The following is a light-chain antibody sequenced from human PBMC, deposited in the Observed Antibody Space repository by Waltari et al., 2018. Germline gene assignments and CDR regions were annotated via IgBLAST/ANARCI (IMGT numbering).Light chain of an antibody. CDR3: QQYGSSPEAIT. Sequence: EIVLTQSPGTLSLSPGERATLSCRASQSVSSSYLAWYQQKPGQAPRHLIDGASSRATGIPDRFSGSGSGTDFTLTISRLEPEDFAVYYCQQYGSSPEAITFGQGTRLEIK. CDR2: GAS. J-gene: IGKJ5*01. V-gene: IGKV3-20*01. CDR1: QSVSSSY.